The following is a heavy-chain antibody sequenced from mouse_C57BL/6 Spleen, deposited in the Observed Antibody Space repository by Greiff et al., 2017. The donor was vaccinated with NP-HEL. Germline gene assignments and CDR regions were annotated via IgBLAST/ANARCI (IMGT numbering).Heavy chain of an antibody. J-gene: IGHJ3*01. Sequence: EVMLVESGGGLVKPGGSLKLSCAASGFTFSDYGMHWVRQAPEKGLEWVAYISSGSSTIYYADTVKGRFTMSRDNAKNTLFLQMTSLRSEDTAMYYCARSYYYGSSTSWFAYWGQGTLVTVSA. D-gene: IGHD1-1*01. CDR1: GFTFSDYG. CDR2: ISSGSSTI. V-gene: IGHV5-17*01. CDR3: ARSYYYGSSTSWFAY.